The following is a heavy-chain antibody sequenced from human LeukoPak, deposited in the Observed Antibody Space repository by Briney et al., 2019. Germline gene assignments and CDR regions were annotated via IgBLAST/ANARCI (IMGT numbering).Heavy chain of an antibody. CDR2: IYYSGST. Sequence: PSETLSLTCTVSGGSVSSGSYYWSWIRQPPGKGLEWIGYIYYSGSTNYNPSLKSRVTISVDTSKNQFSLKLSSVTAADTAVYYCARGGDYYGSGSYYAFDPWGQGTLVTVSS. V-gene: IGHV4-61*01. J-gene: IGHJ5*02. CDR3: ARGGDYYGSGSYYAFDP. CDR1: GGSVSSGSYY. D-gene: IGHD3-10*01.